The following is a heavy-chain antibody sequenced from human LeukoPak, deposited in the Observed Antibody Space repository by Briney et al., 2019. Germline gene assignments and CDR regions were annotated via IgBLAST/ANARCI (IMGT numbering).Heavy chain of an antibody. J-gene: IGHJ4*02. Sequence: SGTLSLTCTVSGGSISSYYWSWIRQPPGKGLEWIGNIYNSGSTNYNPSLKSRVTISVDSSKKQFSLKLISVTAADTAVYYCARQGGYASPFDYWGQGTLVTVSS. CDR1: GGSISSYY. CDR2: IYNSGST. CDR3: ARQGGYASPFDY. V-gene: IGHV4-59*08. D-gene: IGHD5-12*01.